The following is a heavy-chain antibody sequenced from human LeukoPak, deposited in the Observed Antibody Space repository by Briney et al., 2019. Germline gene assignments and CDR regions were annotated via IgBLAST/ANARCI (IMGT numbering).Heavy chain of an antibody. CDR2: IIPIFGTA. J-gene: IGHJ4*02. D-gene: IGHD2-15*01. CDR3: ARSDIVVVVAATQGYFDY. CDR1: GGTFSSYA. V-gene: IGHV1-69*01. Sequence: SVKVSCKASGGTFSSYAISWVRQAPGQGLEWMGGIIPIFGTANYAQTFQGRVTITADESTSTAYMELSSLRSEDTAVYYCARSDIVVVVAATQGYFDYWGQGTLVTVSS.